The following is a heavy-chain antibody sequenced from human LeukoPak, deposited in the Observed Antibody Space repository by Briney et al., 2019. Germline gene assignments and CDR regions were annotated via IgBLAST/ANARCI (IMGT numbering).Heavy chain of an antibody. V-gene: IGHV4-61*01. CDR2: IYYSGST. CDR3: ARDLVDYLDY. J-gene: IGHJ4*02. CDR1: GGSISSSSYY. Sequence: SETLSLTCTVSGGSISSSSYYWGWIRQPPGKGLEWIGYIYYSGSTNYNPSLKSRVTISVDTSKNQFSPKLSSVTAADTAVYYCARDLVDYLDYWGQGTLVTVSS. D-gene: IGHD2-8*02.